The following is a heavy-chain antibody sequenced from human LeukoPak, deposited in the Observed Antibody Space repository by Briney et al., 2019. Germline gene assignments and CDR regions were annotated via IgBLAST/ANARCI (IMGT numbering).Heavy chain of an antibody. Sequence: SQTLSLTCTVSGGSISSGDYYWSWIRQPPGKGLEWIVYMYYSGSTYYNPSLKSRVTMSADTSKSQLSLKLSSVTAADTAVYYCARPYYYDSRIDPWGQGILVTVSS. CDR1: GGSISSGDYY. V-gene: IGHV4-30-4*01. CDR3: ARPYYYDSRIDP. CDR2: MYYSGST. J-gene: IGHJ5*02. D-gene: IGHD3-22*01.